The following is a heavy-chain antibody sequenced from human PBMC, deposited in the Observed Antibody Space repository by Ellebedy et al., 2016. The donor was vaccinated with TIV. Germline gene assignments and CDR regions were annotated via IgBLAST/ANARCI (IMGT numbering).Heavy chain of an antibody. V-gene: IGHV3-48*01. CDR3: AREYEEYYFDY. J-gene: IGHJ4*02. CDR1: GFPVSSTY. D-gene: IGHD3-10*01. Sequence: GGSLRLSCAASGFPVSSTYMNWVRQAPGKGLEWVSSVSGSRNTKYYADSVKGRFTISRDNAHNSLYLQMNSLRAEDTAVYYCAREYEEYYFDYWGQGTLVTVSS. CDR2: VSGSRNTK.